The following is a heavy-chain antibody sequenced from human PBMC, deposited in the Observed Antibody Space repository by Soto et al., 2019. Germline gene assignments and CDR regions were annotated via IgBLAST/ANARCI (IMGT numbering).Heavy chain of an antibody. CDR1: GFTFSSYA. D-gene: IGHD4-4*01. V-gene: IGHV3-30-3*01. J-gene: IGHJ3*02. CDR2: ISYDGSNK. CDR3: GREETAYSNPDAFDI. Sequence: PGGSLRLSCAVSGFTFSSYAMHWVRQAPGKGLEWVAVISYDGSNKYYADSVKGRFTISRDNAKNTLYRQMNSLRAEDTAVYYCGREETAYSNPDAFDIWGQGTTVTVSS.